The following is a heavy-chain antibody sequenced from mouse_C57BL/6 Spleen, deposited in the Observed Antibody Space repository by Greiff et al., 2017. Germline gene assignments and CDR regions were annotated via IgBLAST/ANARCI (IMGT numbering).Heavy chain of an antibody. CDR3: AREDVTTVVRGGYFDY. CDR2: IYPRSGNT. J-gene: IGHJ2*01. CDR1: GYTFTSYG. V-gene: IGHV1-81*01. D-gene: IGHD1-1*01. Sequence: QVHVKQSGAELARPGASVKLSCKASGYTFTSYGISWVKQRTGQGLEWIGEIYPRSGNTYYNEKFKGKATLTADKSSSTAYMELRSLTSEDSAVYFCAREDVTTVVRGGYFDYWGQGTTLTVSS.